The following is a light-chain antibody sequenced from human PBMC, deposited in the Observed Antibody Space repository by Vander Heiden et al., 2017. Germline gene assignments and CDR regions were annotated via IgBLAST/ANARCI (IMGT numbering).Light chain of an antibody. CDR3: SSNTSSSTCV. Sequence: SALTQPASVSGCPGPTITISCAGTSSDVGGYNYVSCYQQHRGKTPKLMFDEASNRPSGVSNRFSGSKAGNTASLAIPGLQPRAKADDYCSSNTSSSTCVFGGGT. CDR1: SSDVGGYNY. J-gene: IGLJ3*02. V-gene: IGLV2-14*01. CDR2: EAS.